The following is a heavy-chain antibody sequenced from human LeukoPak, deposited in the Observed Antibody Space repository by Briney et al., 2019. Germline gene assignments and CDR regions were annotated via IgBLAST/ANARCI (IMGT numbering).Heavy chain of an antibody. J-gene: IGHJ4*02. D-gene: IGHD2-15*01. V-gene: IGHV3-30*18. CDR1: RFTFSNYA. Sequence: GRSLRLSCAASRFTFSNYAMHWVRQAPGKGLEWVAVISYDGSNKYYANSVKGRFTISRDNSKNTLYLQMNSLRAEDAAVYYCAKAPVTSCSGVYCYPFDYWGQGTLVTVSS. CDR2: ISYDGSNK. CDR3: AKAPVTSCSGVYCYPFDY.